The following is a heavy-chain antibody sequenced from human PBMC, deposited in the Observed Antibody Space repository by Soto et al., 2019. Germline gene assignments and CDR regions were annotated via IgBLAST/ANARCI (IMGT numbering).Heavy chain of an antibody. J-gene: IGHJ4*02. CDR3: AKYDFWSGNTLAPFDY. V-gene: IGHV3-23*01. D-gene: IGHD3-3*01. Sequence: PGGSLRLSCAASGFTFSSYAMSWVRQAPGKGLEWVSAISGSGGSTYYADSVKGRFTISRDNSKNTLYLQMNSLRAEDTAVYYCAKYDFWSGNTLAPFDYWGQGPLVTVSS. CDR2: ISGSGGST. CDR1: GFTFSSYA.